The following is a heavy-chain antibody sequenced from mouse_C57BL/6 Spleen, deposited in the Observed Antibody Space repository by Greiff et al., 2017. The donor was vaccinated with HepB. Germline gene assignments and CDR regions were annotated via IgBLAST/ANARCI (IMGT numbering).Heavy chain of an antibody. Sequence: QVQLKQPGAELVMPGASVKLSCKASGYTFTSYWIHWVKQRPGQGLEWIGEIDPSDSYTNYNQKFKGKSTLTVDKSSSTAYMQLSSLTSEDSAVYYCARAPWFAYWGQGTLVTVSA. CDR3: ARAPWFAY. V-gene: IGHV1-69*01. J-gene: IGHJ3*01. CDR1: GYTFTSYW. CDR2: IDPSDSYT.